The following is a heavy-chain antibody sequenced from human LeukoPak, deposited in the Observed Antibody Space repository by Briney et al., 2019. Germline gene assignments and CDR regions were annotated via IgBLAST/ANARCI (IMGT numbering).Heavy chain of an antibody. Sequence: GGSLRLSCAASGFTFSSYGMHWVRQAPGKGLEWVAVIWYDGSNKYYADSVKGRFTISRDNSKNTLYLQMNSLRAEDTAVYYCARDRDRALRYCSGGSCYAFDYWGQGTLVTVSS. J-gene: IGHJ4*02. CDR1: GFTFSSYG. CDR3: ARDRDRALRYCSGGSCYAFDY. D-gene: IGHD2-15*01. CDR2: IWYDGSNK. V-gene: IGHV3-33*01.